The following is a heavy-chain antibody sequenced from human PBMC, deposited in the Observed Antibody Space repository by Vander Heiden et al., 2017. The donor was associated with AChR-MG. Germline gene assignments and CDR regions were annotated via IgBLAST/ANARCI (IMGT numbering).Heavy chain of an antibody. V-gene: IGHV1-18*01. CDR1: GYTFTSYG. Sequence: QVQLVQSGAEVKKPGASVKVSCKASGYTFTSYGISWVRQAPGQGLEWMGWISAYNGNTNYAQKLQGRVTMTTDTSTSTAYMELRSLRSDDTAVYYCARVRVVVTDYYYYGMDVWGQGTTVTVSS. J-gene: IGHJ6*02. CDR2: ISAYNGNT. D-gene: IGHD2-15*01. CDR3: ARVRVVVTDYYYYGMDV.